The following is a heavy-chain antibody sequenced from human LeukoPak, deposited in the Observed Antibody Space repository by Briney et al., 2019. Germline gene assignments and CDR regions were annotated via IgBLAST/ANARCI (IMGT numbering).Heavy chain of an antibody. J-gene: IGHJ4*02. V-gene: IGHV4-30-2*01. CDR2: IYHSGST. CDR1: GGSISSGGYS. D-gene: IGHD6-19*01. CDR3: ARGPDPIAVAALYYFDY. Sequence: SQTLSLTCAVSGGSISSGGYSWSWIRQPPGKGREWIGYIYHSGSTYYNPSLKSRVTISVDRSKNQFSLKLSSVTAADTAVYYCARGPDPIAVAALYYFDYWGQGTLVTVSS.